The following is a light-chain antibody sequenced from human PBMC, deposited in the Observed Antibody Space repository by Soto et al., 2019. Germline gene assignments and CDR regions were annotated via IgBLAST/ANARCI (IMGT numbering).Light chain of an antibody. Sequence: DIQMTQSPSTLSASVGDRVTITCRASQSISNWLAWYQQKPGKAPKLLIYKASNLESGVPSRFSGSGSVTEFTLTISSLQPDDFATYYCQHYSNYPITFGGGPRWRS. CDR3: QHYSNYPIT. V-gene: IGKV1-5*03. CDR1: QSISNW. J-gene: IGKJ4*01. CDR2: KAS.